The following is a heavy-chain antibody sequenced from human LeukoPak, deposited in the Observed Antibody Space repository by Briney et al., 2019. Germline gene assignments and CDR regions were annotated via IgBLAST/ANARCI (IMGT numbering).Heavy chain of an antibody. CDR2: INPNSGGT. D-gene: IGHD6-13*01. CDR3: ARGPAAGGLRFAY. V-gene: IGHV1-2*06. J-gene: IGHJ4*02. Sequence: GASVKLSCKPSGYTFTGYYMHWVRRAPGQRLEWMGRINPNSGGTNYAQKFQGRVTMTRETSISTAYMELSRLRSDDTAVYYCARGPAAGGLRFAYWGQGTLVTVSS. CDR1: GYTFTGYY.